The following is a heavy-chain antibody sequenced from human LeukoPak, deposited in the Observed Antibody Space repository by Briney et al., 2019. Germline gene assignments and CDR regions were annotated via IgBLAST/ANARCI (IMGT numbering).Heavy chain of an antibody. J-gene: IGHJ6*02. CDR2: IHYTDST. V-gene: IGHV4-59*08. D-gene: IGHD6-13*01. CDR3: ARLSHIAETGAYSYHSLSI. Sequence: PSETLSLTCSVSGGSISENSWSWIRRPPGKGLEWVGHIHYTDSTDYNPSLKSRATLSLDTPKHQFSLKVSSAAAADTAVYYCARLSHIAETGAYSYHSLSIWSQGTTVTVSS. CDR1: GGSISENS.